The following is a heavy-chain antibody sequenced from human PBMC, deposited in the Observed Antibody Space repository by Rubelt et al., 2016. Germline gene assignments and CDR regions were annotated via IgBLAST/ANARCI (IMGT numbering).Heavy chain of an antibody. D-gene: IGHD3-22*01. CDR3: ARGPYDYDSSGPDLDY. Sequence: QVQLQQWGAGLLKPSETLSLTCAVYGGSFSGYYWSWIRQPPGKGLEWIGEINHSGSTNYNPSLKSRVTISVDTAKNQVSLKLSSVTAADTAVYYCARGPYDYDSSGPDLDYWGQGTLVTVSS. CDR1: GGSFSGYY. V-gene: IGHV4-34*01. J-gene: IGHJ4*02. CDR2: INHSGST.